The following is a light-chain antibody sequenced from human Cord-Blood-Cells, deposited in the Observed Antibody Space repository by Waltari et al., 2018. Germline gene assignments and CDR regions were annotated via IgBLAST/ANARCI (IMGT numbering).Light chain of an antibody. CDR2: GAS. V-gene: IGKV3-15*01. Sequence: EIVMTQSLATLSVSPGERATLSCRASPSVSSNLAWYQQKPGQAPRLLIYGASTRATGIPARFSGSGSGTEFTLTISSLQSEDFAVYYCQQYNNWPSLTFGGGTKVEIK. J-gene: IGKJ4*01. CDR3: QQYNNWPSLT. CDR1: PSVSSN.